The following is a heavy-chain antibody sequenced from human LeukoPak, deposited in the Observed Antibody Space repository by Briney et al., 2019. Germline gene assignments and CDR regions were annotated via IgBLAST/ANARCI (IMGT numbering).Heavy chain of an antibody. J-gene: IGHJ4*02. D-gene: IGHD3-22*01. Sequence: ASVKVSCKSSGYTFNRYYMHWVRQAPGQGLEWMGWINPNNGGTNYAQNLQGRVTMTRDTSISTACMDLCRLRSYDTAVYYCARVKTMIVVVRLFDYWGQGTQVTVSS. V-gene: IGHV1-2*02. CDR1: GYTFNRYY. CDR3: ARVKTMIVVVRLFDY. CDR2: INPNNGGT.